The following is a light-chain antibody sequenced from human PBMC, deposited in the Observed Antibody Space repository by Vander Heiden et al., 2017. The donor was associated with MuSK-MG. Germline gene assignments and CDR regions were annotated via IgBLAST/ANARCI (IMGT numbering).Light chain of an antibody. CDR1: QSVLYSSNNKNY. V-gene: IGKV4-1*01. CDR2: WAS. CDR3: QQDDSTLFT. Sequence: DIVMTQSPDPLAVSLGERATINCKSSQSVLYSSNNKNYLAWYQQKPGQPPKLLIYWASTRESGVPDRFSGSGSGTDFTLTISSLQAEDVAVYYCQQDDSTLFTFGHGTKVXIK. J-gene: IGKJ3*01.